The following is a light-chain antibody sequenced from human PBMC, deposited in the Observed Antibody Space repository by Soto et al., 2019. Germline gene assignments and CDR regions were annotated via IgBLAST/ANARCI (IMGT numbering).Light chain of an antibody. J-gene: IGLJ1*01. CDR1: SSDVGGYNY. CDR2: DVS. V-gene: IGLV2-14*01. Sequence: QSVLTQPASVSGSPGQSITISCTGTSSDVGGYNYVSWYQQHPGKAPKLMIYDVSNRPSGVSIRFSGSKSGNTASLTISGLQAEDEADYYCSSYTSSSTRVFGTGTKLTV. CDR3: SSYTSSSTRV.